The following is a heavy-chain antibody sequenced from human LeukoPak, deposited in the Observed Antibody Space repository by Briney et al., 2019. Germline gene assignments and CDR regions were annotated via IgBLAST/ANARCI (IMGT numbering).Heavy chain of an antibody. Sequence: GRYLRLSCAASGFTFSSYGMHWVRQAPGKGLEWVAVISYDGSNKYYADSVKGRFTISRDNSKNTLYLQMNSLRAEDTAVYYCAKGDAFGVVRNFFDYWGQGTLVTVSS. CDR1: GFTFSSYG. CDR3: AKGDAFGVVRNFFDY. V-gene: IGHV3-30*18. D-gene: IGHD3-3*01. J-gene: IGHJ4*02. CDR2: ISYDGSNK.